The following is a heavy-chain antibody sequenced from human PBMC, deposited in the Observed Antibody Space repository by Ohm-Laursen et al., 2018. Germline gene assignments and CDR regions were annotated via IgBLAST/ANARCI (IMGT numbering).Heavy chain of an antibody. CDR2: ISAYNGNT. J-gene: IGHJ4*02. CDR1: GYTFTSYG. D-gene: IGHD1-7*01. Sequence: ATVKISCKASGYTFTSYGISWVRQVPGQGLEWMGWISAYNGNTNYAQKLQGRVTMTTDTSTSTAYMELRSLRSDDTAVYYCASSAELRFLFGYWGQGTLVTVSS. V-gene: IGHV1-18*01. CDR3: ASSAELRFLFGY.